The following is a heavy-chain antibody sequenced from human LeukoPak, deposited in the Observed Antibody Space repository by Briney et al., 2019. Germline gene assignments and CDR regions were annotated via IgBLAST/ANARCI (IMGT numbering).Heavy chain of an antibody. Sequence: GGSLRLSCAASGFTFNTYTMNWVRQAPGKGLEWVSSISSSSSYIYYADSVKGRFTISRDNAKNSLYLQMNSLRAEDTAVYYCARDLQDGYSSGWFLDAFDIWGQGTMVTVSS. V-gene: IGHV3-21*01. CDR2: ISSSSSYI. J-gene: IGHJ3*02. CDR3: ARDLQDGYSSGWFLDAFDI. D-gene: IGHD6-19*01. CDR1: GFTFNTYT.